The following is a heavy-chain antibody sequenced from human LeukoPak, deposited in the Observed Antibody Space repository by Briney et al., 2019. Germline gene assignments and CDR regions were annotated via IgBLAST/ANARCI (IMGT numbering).Heavy chain of an antibody. Sequence: SGGSLRLSCAASGFSSGSSALGWVRQAPGKGLEWVSSISGSGSYTYYADSVKGRFTISRDNSKNTVYLQMNSLRDEDTAIYYCATRSFYYGMDVWGQGTTVTVSS. CDR1: GFSSGSSA. CDR3: ATRSFYYGMDV. J-gene: IGHJ6*02. V-gene: IGHV3-23*01. CDR2: ISGSGSYT.